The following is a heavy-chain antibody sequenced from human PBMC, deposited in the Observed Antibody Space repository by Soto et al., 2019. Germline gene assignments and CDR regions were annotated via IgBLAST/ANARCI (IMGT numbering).Heavy chain of an antibody. D-gene: IGHD5-18*01. CDR3: AKDSRRGYNYGLFDY. J-gene: IGHJ4*02. CDR1: GFTFSSYS. V-gene: IGHV3-30*18. Sequence: VQLVESGGGLVKPGGSLRLSCAASGFTFSSYSMHWVRQAPGKGLEWVAVISYDGSNKYYADSVKGRFTISRDNSKNTLSLQMNSLRAEDTAVYYCAKDSRRGYNYGLFDYWGQGTLVTVSS. CDR2: ISYDGSNK.